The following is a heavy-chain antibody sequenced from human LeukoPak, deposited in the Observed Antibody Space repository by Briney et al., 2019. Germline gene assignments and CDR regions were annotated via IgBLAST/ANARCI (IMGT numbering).Heavy chain of an antibody. J-gene: IGHJ4*02. CDR1: GFTFSSYA. CDR2: IKLDGSEE. D-gene: IGHD2-2*01. V-gene: IGHV3-7*01. Sequence: GGSLRLSCAASGFTFSSYAMSWVRQAPGKGLEWVANIKLDGSEEYYVDSVKGRFTISRDNAKNSLYLQMNSLRAEDTTVYYCARISSSKYYFDYWGQGTLVTVSS. CDR3: ARISSSKYYFDY.